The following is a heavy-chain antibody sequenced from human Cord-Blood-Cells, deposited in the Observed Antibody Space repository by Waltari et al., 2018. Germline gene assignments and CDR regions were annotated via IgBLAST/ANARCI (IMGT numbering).Heavy chain of an antibody. CDR1: GYTFTSYA. J-gene: IGHJ1*01. V-gene: IGHV1-3*01. D-gene: IGHD4-17*01. CDR2: INAGNGNT. Sequence: QVQLVQSGAAVKKPGASVKVSCKASGYTFTSYAMHWVRQAPGQRLEWMGWINAGNGNTKYSQKFQGRVTSTRDTSASTAYMELSSLRSEDTAVYYCARGGDYGDYAEYFQHWGQGTLVTVSS. CDR3: ARGGDYGDYAEYFQH.